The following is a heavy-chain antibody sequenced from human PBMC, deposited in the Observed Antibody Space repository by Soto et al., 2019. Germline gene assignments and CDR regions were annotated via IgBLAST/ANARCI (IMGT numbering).Heavy chain of an antibody. CDR1: GFTFDDYG. Sequence: LRLSCAASGFTFDDYGMHWVRQAPGKGLEWVSSLSWNSDSIIYAESVKGRFTISRDNARDSLYLQLNSLRAEDTALYFCAKDFYPLTSPGGYYYGMDVWGQGTTVTSP. V-gene: IGHV3-9*01. D-gene: IGHD2-2*01. J-gene: IGHJ6*02. CDR2: LSWNSDSI. CDR3: AKDFYPLTSPGGYYYGMDV.